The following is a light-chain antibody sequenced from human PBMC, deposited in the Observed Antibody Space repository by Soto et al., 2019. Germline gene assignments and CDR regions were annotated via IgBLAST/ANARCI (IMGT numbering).Light chain of an antibody. CDR2: EVS. CDR1: SSDVGSYNL. CDR3: CSYAGSSTLV. Sequence: QSALTQPASVSGSPGLSITISCTGTSSDVGSYNLVSWYQQHPGKAPKLMIYEVSKRPSGVSNRFSGSKSGNTASLTISGLQAEDEADYYCCSYAGSSTLVFGTGTKVTVL. J-gene: IGLJ1*01. V-gene: IGLV2-23*02.